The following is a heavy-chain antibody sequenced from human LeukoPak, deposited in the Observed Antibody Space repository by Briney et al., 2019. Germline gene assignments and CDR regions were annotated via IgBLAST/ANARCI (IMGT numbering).Heavy chain of an antibody. CDR3: ARERALYGGNPNDAFDI. V-gene: IGHV4-59*01. CDR1: GGSISSYY. J-gene: IGHJ3*02. CDR2: IYYSGST. Sequence: SETLSLTCTVSGGSISSYYWSWIRQPPGKGLEWIGYIYYSGSTNYNPSLKSRATMSVDTSKNQFSLKLSSVTAADTAVYYCARERALYGGNPNDAFDIWGQGTMVTVSS. D-gene: IGHD4-23*01.